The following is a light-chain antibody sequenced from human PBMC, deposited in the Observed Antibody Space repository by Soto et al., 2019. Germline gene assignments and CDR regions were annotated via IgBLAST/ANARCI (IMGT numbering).Light chain of an antibody. CDR2: GAS. CDR1: QTISHNF. Sequence: EIVLTQSPRTLSLSPGERATLSCRASQTISHNFLAWYQQKPGQAPRVLIYGASSRATGIPDRFSGSGSGTDFTLTISRLEPEDFTVYYCQQDGSSTWTFGQGTKVEIK. J-gene: IGKJ1*01. V-gene: IGKV3-20*01. CDR3: QQDGSSTWT.